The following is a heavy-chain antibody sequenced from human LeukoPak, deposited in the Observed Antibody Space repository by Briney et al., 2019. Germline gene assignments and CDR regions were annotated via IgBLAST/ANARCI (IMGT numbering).Heavy chain of an antibody. Sequence: GESLKISCKGSGYSFTSYWISWVRQMPGKGLEWMGRIDPSDSYTNYSPSFQGHVTISADKSVSTAYLQWSTLKASDTAMYYCARHGHNFFDYWGQGTLVTVSS. CDR2: IDPSDSYT. CDR3: ARHGHNFFDY. J-gene: IGHJ4*02. CDR1: GYSFTSYW. V-gene: IGHV5-10-1*01.